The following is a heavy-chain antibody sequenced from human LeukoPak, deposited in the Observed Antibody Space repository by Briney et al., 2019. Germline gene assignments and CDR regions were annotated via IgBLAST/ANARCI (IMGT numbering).Heavy chain of an antibody. CDR3: ARDAGFGGNSDYYYMDV. CDR2: ISSSSSTV. J-gene: IGHJ6*03. D-gene: IGHD4-23*01. V-gene: IGHV3-48*01. Sequence: GGSLRLSCAASGFTFSSYSMNWVRQAPGKGLELVSYISSSSSTVYYADSVKGRFSISKDYAKNSLYLQMNSLRAEDTAVYFCARDAGFGGNSDYYYMDVWGKGTTVTVSS. CDR1: GFTFSSYS.